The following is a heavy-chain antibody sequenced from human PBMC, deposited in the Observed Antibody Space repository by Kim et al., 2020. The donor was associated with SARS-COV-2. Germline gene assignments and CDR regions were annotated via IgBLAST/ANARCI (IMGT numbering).Heavy chain of an antibody. V-gene: IGHV5-51*01. J-gene: IGHJ5*02. D-gene: IGHD3-10*01. CDR2: IYPGDSDT. CDR3: ARPFRGYYGSGRYYYENWFDP. CDR1: GYSFTSYW. Sequence: GESLKISCKGSGYSFTSYWIGWVRQMPGKGLEWMGIIYPGDSDTRYSPSFQGQVTISADKSISTAYLQWSSLKASDTAMYYCARPFRGYYGSGRYYYENWFDPWGQGTLVTVSS.